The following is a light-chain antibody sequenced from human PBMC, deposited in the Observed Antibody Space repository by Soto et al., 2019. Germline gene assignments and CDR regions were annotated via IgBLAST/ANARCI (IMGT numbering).Light chain of an antibody. Sequence: DTQVTQSPSSLSVREGDRVSITCRASQSISSYLNWYQQKPGKAPNLLIYEASTLQSGVPSRFSGSGSGTDFTLTICGLQPDDVATYCCPGSYIRLWRLAEGTKV. CDR3: PGSYIRLWR. CDR1: QSISSY. CDR2: EAS. V-gene: IGKV1-39*01. J-gene: IGKJ1*01.